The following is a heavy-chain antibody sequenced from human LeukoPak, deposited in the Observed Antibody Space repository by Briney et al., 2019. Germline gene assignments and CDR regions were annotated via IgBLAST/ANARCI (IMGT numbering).Heavy chain of an antibody. CDR2: IYRSGSN. V-gene: IGHV4-38-2*02. CDR1: GYSISSGYY. D-gene: IGHD2-15*01. Sequence: SETLSLTCTVSGYSISSGYYWGWIRQTPEKGLEWIASIYRSGSNYYNPSLMSRVTISVDTSKNQFSLNLSSVTAADTAVYYCARECCSGVSRYYFDYWGQGTLVTVSS. CDR3: ARECCSGVSRYYFDY. J-gene: IGHJ4*02.